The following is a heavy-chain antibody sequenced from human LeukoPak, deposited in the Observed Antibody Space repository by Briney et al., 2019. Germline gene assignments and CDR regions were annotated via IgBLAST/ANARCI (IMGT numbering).Heavy chain of an antibody. V-gene: IGHV1-69*05. CDR1: GGTFSSYA. CDR2: IIPIFGTA. J-gene: IGHJ5*02. Sequence: SAKVSCKASGGTFSSYAISWVRQAPGQGLEWMGGIIPIFGTANYAQKFQGRVTITTDESSSTAYMELSSLRSEDTAVYYCARGIAAAGTLPSRFDPWGQETLVTVSS. D-gene: IGHD6-13*01. CDR3: ARGIAAAGTLPSRFDP.